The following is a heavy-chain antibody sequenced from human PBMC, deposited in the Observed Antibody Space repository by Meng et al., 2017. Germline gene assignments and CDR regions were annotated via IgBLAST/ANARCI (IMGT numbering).Heavy chain of an antibody. CDR1: GFTFDDYA. CDR3: AKDGYGDYYGMDV. J-gene: IGHJ6*02. Sequence: GESLKISCAASGFTFDDYAMHWVRQAPGKGLEWVSLISWDGGSTYSADSVKGRFTISRDNSKNSLYLQMNSLRAEDTALYYCAKDGYGDYYGMDVWGQGTTVTVSS. D-gene: IGHD4-17*01. V-gene: IGHV3-43D*03. CDR2: ISWDGGST.